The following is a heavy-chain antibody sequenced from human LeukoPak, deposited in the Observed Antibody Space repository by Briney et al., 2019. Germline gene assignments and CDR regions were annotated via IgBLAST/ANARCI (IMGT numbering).Heavy chain of an antibody. Sequence: PGGSLRLSCAASGFTFSSYWMSWVRQAPGKGLEWVANVKQDGSEKYYVDSVKGRFTISRDNSKNTLYLQMGSLRAEDMAVYYCASFGMYSGSYDSWGQGTLVTVSS. CDR1: GFTFSSYW. CDR2: VKQDGSEK. J-gene: IGHJ4*02. V-gene: IGHV3-7*01. D-gene: IGHD1-26*01. CDR3: ASFGMYSGSYDS.